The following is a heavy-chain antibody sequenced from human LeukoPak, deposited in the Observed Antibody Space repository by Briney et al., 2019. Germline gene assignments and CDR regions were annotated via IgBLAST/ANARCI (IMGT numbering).Heavy chain of an antibody. D-gene: IGHD3-10*01. CDR1: GFTVSSNY. J-gene: IGHJ4*02. Sequence: GGSLRPSCAASGFTVSSNYMSWVRQAPGKGLEWVSVIYSGGSTYYADSVKGRFTISRDNSKNTLYLQMNSLRAEDTAVYYCARLYYYGSGSYYKDYWGQGTLVTVSS. CDR3: ARLYYYGSGSYYKDY. CDR2: IYSGGST. V-gene: IGHV3-66*01.